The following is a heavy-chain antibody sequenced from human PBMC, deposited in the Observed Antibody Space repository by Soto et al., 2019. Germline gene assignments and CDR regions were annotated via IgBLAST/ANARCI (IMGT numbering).Heavy chain of an antibody. V-gene: IGHV3-21*01. D-gene: IGHD6-6*01. J-gene: IGHJ6*02. CDR2: ISSSSSYI. Sequence: PGGSLRLSCAASGFTFSSYSMNWVRQAPGKGLEWVSSISSSSSYIYYADSVKGRFTISRDNAKNSLYLQMNSLRAEDTAVYYCARGSSSSSPGYYYYGMDVWGRGTTVTVSS. CDR3: ARGSSSSSPGYYYYGMDV. CDR1: GFTFSSYS.